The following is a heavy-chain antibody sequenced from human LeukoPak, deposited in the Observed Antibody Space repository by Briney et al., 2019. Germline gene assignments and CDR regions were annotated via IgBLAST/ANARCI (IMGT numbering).Heavy chain of an antibody. J-gene: IGHJ4*02. CDR2: SDPEDVKT. Sequence: AASVKDSCKISGYSLTELAIHWARQAPGKGLEWMGGSDPEDVKTSFAEKFQGRVNFTEDTSTDTAFMELSRLRSDDTAVYYCATFQAYANSGHLRPYFDYWGQGTLVTVSS. V-gene: IGHV1-24*01. D-gene: IGHD3-22*01. CDR3: ATFQAYANSGHLRPYFDY. CDR1: GYSLTELA.